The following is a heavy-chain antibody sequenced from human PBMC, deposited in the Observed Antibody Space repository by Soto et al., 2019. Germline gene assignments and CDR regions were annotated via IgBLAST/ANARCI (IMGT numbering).Heavy chain of an antibody. CDR3: ARGPIRQYYYDSSGTGHFYYYYGMDV. Sequence: ASVKVSCKASGYTFTSYYMHWVRQAPGQGLEWMGIINPSGGSTSYAQKFQGRVTMTRDTSTSTVYMELSSLRSEDTAVYYCARGPIRQYYYDSSGTGHFYYYYGMDVWGQGTTVTVSS. D-gene: IGHD3-22*01. CDR2: INPSGGST. J-gene: IGHJ6*02. V-gene: IGHV1-46*01. CDR1: GYTFTSYY.